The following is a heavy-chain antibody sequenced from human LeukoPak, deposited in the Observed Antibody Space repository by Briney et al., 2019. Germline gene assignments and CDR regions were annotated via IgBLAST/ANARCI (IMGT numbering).Heavy chain of an antibody. J-gene: IGHJ4*02. CDR3: VSWSGKYYVTSEIPANS. V-gene: IGHV3-7*01. D-gene: IGHD3-10*02. Sequence: GGSLRLSCAASGLTFRNYWMSWIRQAPGKGLEWAAHISEDGSNKYYVDSVKGRFTISRDNAKNSLYLQMNSLRVEDTAAYYCVSWSGKYYVTSEIPANSWGQGTLVTVSS. CDR1: GLTFRNYW. CDR2: ISEDGSNK.